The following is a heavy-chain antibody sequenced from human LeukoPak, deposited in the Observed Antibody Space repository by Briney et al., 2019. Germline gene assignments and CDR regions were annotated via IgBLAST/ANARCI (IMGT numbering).Heavy chain of an antibody. V-gene: IGHV4-34*01. CDR1: GGSFSGYY. Sequence: SSETLSLTCAVYGGSFSGYYWSWIRQPPGKGLEWIGEINHSGSTNYNPSLKSRVTISVDTSKNQFSLKLSSVTAADTAVYYCARVYYDILTGWVGSYYYYYYMDVWGKGTTVTISS. D-gene: IGHD3-9*01. CDR2: INHSGST. J-gene: IGHJ6*03. CDR3: ARVYYDILTGWVGSYYYYYYMDV.